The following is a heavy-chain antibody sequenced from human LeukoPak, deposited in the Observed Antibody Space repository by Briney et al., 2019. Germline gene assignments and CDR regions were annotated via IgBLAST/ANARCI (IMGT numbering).Heavy chain of an antibody. CDR1: GGSISTDDYY. Sequence: PSQTLSLTCTVSGGSISTDDYYWSWIRQPPGKGLEWIRDITYSGSTDYSPSLRSGVTMSVDTSKNQFSLKLNSVTGAETAMYFCARGGVGGYDYFDSWGQGTLVVVSA. V-gene: IGHV4-30-4*01. CDR2: ITYSGST. CDR3: ARGGVGGYDYFDS. D-gene: IGHD5-12*01. J-gene: IGHJ4*02.